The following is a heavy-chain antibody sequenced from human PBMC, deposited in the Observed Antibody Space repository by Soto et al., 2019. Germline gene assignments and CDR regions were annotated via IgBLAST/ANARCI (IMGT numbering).Heavy chain of an antibody. Sequence: GGSLRLSGAASVFTLIPYPMSWVRHAPGNGLEWVSAISGGGGSTYYSYYVKGRFTIRRDNSKKTLYLQINSLRVEDTAIYSCAKETFRTLSGPGWGQGTLVTVSS. CDR2: ISGGGGST. J-gene: IGHJ4*02. D-gene: IGHD1-1*01. V-gene: IGHV3-23*01. CDR1: VFTLIPYP. CDR3: AKETFRTLSGPG.